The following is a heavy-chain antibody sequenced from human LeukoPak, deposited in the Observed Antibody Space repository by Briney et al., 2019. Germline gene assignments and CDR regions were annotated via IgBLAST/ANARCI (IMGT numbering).Heavy chain of an antibody. CDR1: GFTFSSYW. Sequence: PGGSLRLSCAASGFTFSSYWMSWVRQAPGKGLEWVANIKQDGSEKYYVDSVKGRFTISRDNAKNSLYLQMNSLRAEDTAVYYCARTGGVYYYDSSGYYPPDYWGQGTLVTVSS. V-gene: IGHV3-7*01. CDR3: ARTGGVYYYDSSGYYPPDY. D-gene: IGHD3-22*01. J-gene: IGHJ4*02. CDR2: IKQDGSEK.